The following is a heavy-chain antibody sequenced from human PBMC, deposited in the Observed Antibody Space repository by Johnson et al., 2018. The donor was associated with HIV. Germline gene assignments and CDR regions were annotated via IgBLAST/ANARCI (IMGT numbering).Heavy chain of an antibody. CDR1: GFTVSSNY. Sequence: VQLVESGGGLVQPGGSLRLSCAASGFTVSSNYMSWVRQAPGKGLEWVANINQDGSEMYYVDSVKGRFTISRDNANNSLYLQTNSLRAEDTAVYYCALEAVRSTDAFDIWGQGTMVTVSS. D-gene: IGHD3-10*01. J-gene: IGHJ3*02. V-gene: IGHV3-7*03. CDR3: ALEAVRSTDAFDI. CDR2: INQDGSEM.